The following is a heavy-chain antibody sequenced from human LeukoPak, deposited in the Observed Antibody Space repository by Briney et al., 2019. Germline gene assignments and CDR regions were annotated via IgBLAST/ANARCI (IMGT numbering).Heavy chain of an antibody. J-gene: IGHJ4*02. CDR2: SSNSGGSP. CDR3: TKDVGVILFDY. D-gene: IGHD3-16*01. V-gene: IGHV3-23*01. Sequence: PGGSLRLSCAPSGFTFSDYAMSWVRQAPGKGLEWVSTSSNSGGSPHYEASLKGSFTNSRDNSKSTLYLQMNSLRAEDTAIYYCTKDVGVILFDYWGQGTLVTVSS. CDR1: GFTFSDYA.